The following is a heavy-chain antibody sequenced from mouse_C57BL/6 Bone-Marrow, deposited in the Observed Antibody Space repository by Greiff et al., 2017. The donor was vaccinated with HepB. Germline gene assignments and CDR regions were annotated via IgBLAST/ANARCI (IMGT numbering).Heavy chain of an antibody. D-gene: IGHD1-1*01. V-gene: IGHV5-6*01. Sequence: EVKLQESGGDLVKPGGSLKLSCAASGFTFSSYGMSWVRQTPDKRLEWVATISSGGSYTYYPDSVKGRFTISRDNAKNTLYLQMSSLKSEDTAMYYCARPITTVVEDAMDYWGQGTSVTVSS. J-gene: IGHJ4*01. CDR3: ARPITTVVEDAMDY. CDR2: ISSGGSYT. CDR1: GFTFSSYG.